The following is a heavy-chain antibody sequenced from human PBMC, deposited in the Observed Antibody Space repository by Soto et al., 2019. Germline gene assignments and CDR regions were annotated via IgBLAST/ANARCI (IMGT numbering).Heavy chain of an antibody. Sequence: ASVKVSCKASGYTFTSYYMHWVRQAPGQGLEWMGIINPSGGSTSYAQKFQGRVTMTRDTSTSTVYMELSSLRSEDTAVYYCARDGYYYEATRRFDPWGQGTLVTVSS. CDR3: ARDGYYYEATRRFDP. J-gene: IGHJ5*02. CDR1: GYTFTSYY. D-gene: IGHD3-22*01. CDR2: INPSGGST. V-gene: IGHV1-46*01.